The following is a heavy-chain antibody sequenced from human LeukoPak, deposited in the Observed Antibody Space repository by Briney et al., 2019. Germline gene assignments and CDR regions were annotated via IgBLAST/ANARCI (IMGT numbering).Heavy chain of an antibody. CDR1: GGTFSSYA. CDR2: IIPIFGTA. J-gene: IGHJ5*02. V-gene: IGHV1-69*13. CDR3: ASQEETHA. Sequence: SVKVSCTASGGTFSSYAISWARQAPGQGLEWMGGIIPIFGTANYAQKFQGRVTITADESTSTAYMELSSLRSEDTAVYYCASQEETHAWGQGTLVTVSS.